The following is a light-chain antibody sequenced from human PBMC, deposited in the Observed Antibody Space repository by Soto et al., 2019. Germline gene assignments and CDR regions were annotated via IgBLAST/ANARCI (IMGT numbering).Light chain of an antibody. J-gene: IGKJ2*01. V-gene: IGKV3-20*01. CDR2: GAS. CDR3: QQYGSSPYT. Sequence: EIVLTQSPGTLSLSPGERATLSCRASQSVSSSYLAWYQQKPGQAPRLLIYGASSRATGIPDRFSGSGSGTDYTLTISRLEPEDFAVYYSQQYGSSPYTFGQGTMLEIK. CDR1: QSVSSSY.